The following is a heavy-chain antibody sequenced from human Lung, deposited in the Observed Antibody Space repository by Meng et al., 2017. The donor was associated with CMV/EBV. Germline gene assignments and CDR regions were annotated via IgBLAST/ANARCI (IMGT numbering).Heavy chain of an antibody. V-gene: IGHV3-30*04. D-gene: IGHD3-3*01. CDR2: ISYDGTPK. CDR1: RLTFSSYV. J-gene: IGHJ4*02. CDR3: ARAYPRSSAFGVVFDY. Sequence: SRLTFSSYVMHWVRQAPGKGLEWVAVISYDGTPKYYADSVKGRFTISRDNSKNTLYLQMNSLRTEDTAVYFCARAYPRSSAFGVVFDYWGQGTLVTVSS.